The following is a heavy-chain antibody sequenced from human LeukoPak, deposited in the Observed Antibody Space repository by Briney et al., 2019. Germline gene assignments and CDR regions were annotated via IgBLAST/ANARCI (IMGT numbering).Heavy chain of an antibody. Sequence: SETLSLTCTVSGGSISSYYWSWIRQPPGKGLEWIGYTYYSGSTNYNPSLKSRVTISVDTSKNQFSLKLSSVTAADTAVYYCARTYGSGSYKGWFDPWGQGTLVTVSS. J-gene: IGHJ5*02. CDR1: GGSISSYY. D-gene: IGHD3-10*01. V-gene: IGHV4-59*12. CDR3: ARTYGSGSYKGWFDP. CDR2: TYYSGST.